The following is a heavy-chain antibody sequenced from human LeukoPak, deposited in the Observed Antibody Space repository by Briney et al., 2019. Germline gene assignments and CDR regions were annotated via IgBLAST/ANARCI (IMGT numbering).Heavy chain of an antibody. V-gene: IGHV4-34*01. CDR1: GGSFSGYY. J-gene: IGHJ5*02. D-gene: IGHD3-16*01. CDR3: ARGLGNNWFDP. Sequence: PSETLSLTCAVYGGSFSGYYWSWIRQPPGKGLEWIGENNHSGSTNYNPSLKSRVTISVDTSKNQFSLKLSSVTAADTAVYYCARGLGNNWFDPWGQGTLVTVSS. CDR2: NNHSGST.